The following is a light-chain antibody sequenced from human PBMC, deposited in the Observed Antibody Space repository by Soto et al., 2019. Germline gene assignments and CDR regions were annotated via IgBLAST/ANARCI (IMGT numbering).Light chain of an antibody. Sequence: QSVLTQPASVSGSPGQSITIPCTGTSSDVGSYNFVSWYQQYPGKTPKLMIYEVSNRPAGVSNRFSGSKSGNTASLTISGLQAEDEADYYCNSYTSGSTWVFGGGTKLTVL. CDR1: SSDVGSYNF. CDR3: NSYTSGSTWV. J-gene: IGLJ3*02. CDR2: EVS. V-gene: IGLV2-14*01.